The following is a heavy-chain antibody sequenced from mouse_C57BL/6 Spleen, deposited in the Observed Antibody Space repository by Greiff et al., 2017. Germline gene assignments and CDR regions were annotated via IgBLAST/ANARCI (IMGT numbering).Heavy chain of an antibody. Sequence: EVNLVESGGGLVKPGGSLKLSCAASGFTFSDYGMHWVRQAPEKGLEWVAYISSGSSTIYYADTVKGRFTISRDNAKNTLFLQMTSLRSEDTAMYYCARKAYYYGSSPFDYWGQGTTLTVSS. V-gene: IGHV5-17*01. CDR3: ARKAYYYGSSPFDY. CDR1: GFTFSDYG. CDR2: ISSGSSTI. J-gene: IGHJ2*01. D-gene: IGHD1-1*01.